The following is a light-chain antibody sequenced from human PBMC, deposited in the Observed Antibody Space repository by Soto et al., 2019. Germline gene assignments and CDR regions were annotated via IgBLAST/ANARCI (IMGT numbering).Light chain of an antibody. V-gene: IGKV3-11*01. J-gene: IGKJ4*01. CDR1: QSVSSY. Sequence: EIVLTQSPATLPLSPGERATLSCRASQSVSSYLAWYQQKPGQAPRLLIYDASNRATGIPARFSGSGSGTDFTLTISGLEPEDFAVYYCQQRSNWPLLTFGGGTKVDIK. CDR2: DAS. CDR3: QQRSNWPLLT.